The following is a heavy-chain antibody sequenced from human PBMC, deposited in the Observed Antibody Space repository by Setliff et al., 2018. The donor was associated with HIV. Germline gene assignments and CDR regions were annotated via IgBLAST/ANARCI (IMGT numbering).Heavy chain of an antibody. CDR2: IYTSGST. V-gene: IGHV4-61*09. CDR1: GGSISSGSYY. D-gene: IGHD6-13*01. Sequence: SETLSLTCTVSGGSISSGSYYWGWIRQPAGKGLEWIGHIYTSGSTSYNPSLKSRVTISVDTSRNQFSLKLNSVTAADTALYYCAREGLRIAAAGYNWFDPWGPGTLVTVSS. J-gene: IGHJ5*02. CDR3: AREGLRIAAAGYNWFDP.